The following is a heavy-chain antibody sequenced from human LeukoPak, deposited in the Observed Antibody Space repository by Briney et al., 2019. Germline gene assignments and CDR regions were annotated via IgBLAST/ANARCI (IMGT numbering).Heavy chain of an antibody. CDR3: ARDLSPVGSGPFDY. V-gene: IGHV1-2*02. CDR1: GYTFTSYG. CDR2: INPHSGGT. Sequence: ASVKVSCKASGYTFTSYGISWVRQAPGQGLEWMGWINPHSGGTNYAQKFQGRVTMTRDTSISTAYMELSRLRSDDTAVYYCARDLSPVGSGPFDYWGQGILVTVSS. D-gene: IGHD3-10*01. J-gene: IGHJ4*02.